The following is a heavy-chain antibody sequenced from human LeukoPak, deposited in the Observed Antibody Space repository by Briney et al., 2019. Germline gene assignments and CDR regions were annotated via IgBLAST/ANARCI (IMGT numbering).Heavy chain of an antibody. CDR3: ARDLFSSSSNDPINYFDY. V-gene: IGHV3-11*01. CDR2: ISSSGSTI. D-gene: IGHD6-6*01. Sequence: GGSLRLSCAASGFTFSDYYMSWIRQAPGKGLEWVSYISSSGSTIHYADSVKGRFTISRDNAKNSLYLQMNSLRAEDTAVYYCARDLFSSSSNDPINYFDYWGQGTLVTVSS. CDR1: GFTFSDYY. J-gene: IGHJ4*02.